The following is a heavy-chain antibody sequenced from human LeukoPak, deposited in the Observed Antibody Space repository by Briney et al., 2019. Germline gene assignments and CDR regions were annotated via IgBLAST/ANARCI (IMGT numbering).Heavy chain of an antibody. CDR3: ARGGQRWLQFPYDY. D-gene: IGHD5-24*01. CDR2: INPNSGGT. V-gene: IGHV1-2*06. CDR1: GYTFTGYY. Sequence: ASVKVSCKASGYTFTGYYMHWVRQAPGQGLEWMGRINPNSGGTNYAQKFQGRVTMTRDASTSTIYMELSSLRSEDTAVYYCARGGQRWLQFPYDYWGQGTVVTVSS. J-gene: IGHJ4*02.